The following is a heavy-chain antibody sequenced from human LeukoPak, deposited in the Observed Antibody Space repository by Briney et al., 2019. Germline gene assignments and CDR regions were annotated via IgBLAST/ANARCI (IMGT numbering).Heavy chain of an antibody. CDR1: GYTFTSYA. Sequence: ASVKVSCKASGYTFTSYAMHWVRQAPGQRLEWMGWINAGNGNTKYSQNFQGRVTITRDTSASTAYMELSSLRSEDTAVYYCARDDDILTDYYYYGMDVWGQGTTVTVSS. CDR2: INAGNGNT. CDR3: ARDDDILTDYYYYGMDV. V-gene: IGHV1-3*01. D-gene: IGHD3-9*01. J-gene: IGHJ6*02.